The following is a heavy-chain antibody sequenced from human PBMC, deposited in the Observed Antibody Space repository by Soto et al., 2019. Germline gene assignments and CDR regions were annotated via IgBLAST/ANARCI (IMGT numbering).Heavy chain of an antibody. J-gene: IGHJ5*02. V-gene: IGHV1-18*01. CDR1: GCSFTSYG. D-gene: IGHD5-18*01. CDR3: VRDASSGYRGWWDP. Sequence: SCGKAFSKAAGCSFTSYGISWVRQSPGQGLEWMGLLIPYNGDTIYAQKFQGRVILTTDTATSTAYMELGSLRSDDTAVYYCVRDASSGYRGWWDPWGQGTLGTVSS. CDR2: LIPYNGDT.